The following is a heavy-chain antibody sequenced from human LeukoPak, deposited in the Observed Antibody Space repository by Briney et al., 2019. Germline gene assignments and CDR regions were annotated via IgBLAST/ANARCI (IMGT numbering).Heavy chain of an antibody. J-gene: IGHJ4*02. D-gene: IGHD2-15*01. Sequence: SETLSLTCTVSGGSISSSSYYWGWIRQPPGKGREWVGSIYYSGSTYYNPSLKSRFTISVDTSKNQFSLKLSSVTAADTAVYYCARFVVVVAAWVYWGQGTLVTVSS. CDR1: GGSISSSSYY. V-gene: IGHV4-39*01. CDR3: ARFVVVVAAWVY. CDR2: IYYSGST.